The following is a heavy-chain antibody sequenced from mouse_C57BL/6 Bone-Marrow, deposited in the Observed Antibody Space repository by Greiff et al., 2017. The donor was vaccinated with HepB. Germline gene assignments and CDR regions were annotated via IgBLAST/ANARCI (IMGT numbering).Heavy chain of an antibody. CDR3: AREDDGYFFWFAY. CDR1: GYTFTSYG. J-gene: IGHJ3*01. V-gene: IGHV1-81*01. D-gene: IGHD2-3*01. Sequence: QVQLQQSGAELARPGASVKLSCKASGYTFTSYGISWVKQRTGQGLEWIGEIYPRSGNTYYNEKFKGKATLTADKSSSTAYMELRSLTSEDSAVYFCAREDDGYFFWFAYWGQGTLVTVSA. CDR2: IYPRSGNT.